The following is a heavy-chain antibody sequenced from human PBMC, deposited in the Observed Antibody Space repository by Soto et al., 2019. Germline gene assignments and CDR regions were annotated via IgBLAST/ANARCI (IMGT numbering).Heavy chain of an antibody. V-gene: IGHV4-59*01. Sequence: SETLSLTCTVSGASMSSYYWSWIRQPPGKGLEWVGYIYYNTGSATYNPSLKSRVTMSADTSKNQFSLKLSSVTAADTAVYYCARGPNNYGQLDYWGQGALVTVSS. D-gene: IGHD5-18*01. CDR3: ARGPNNYGQLDY. CDR2: IYYNTGSA. J-gene: IGHJ4*02. CDR1: GASMSSYY.